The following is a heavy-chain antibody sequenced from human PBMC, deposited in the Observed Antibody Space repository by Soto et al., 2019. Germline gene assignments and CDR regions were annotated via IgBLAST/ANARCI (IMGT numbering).Heavy chain of an antibody. J-gene: IGHJ6*02. Sequence: GGSLRLSCAASGFTFSSYAMHWVRQAPGKGLEWVSVMFSGGHTEYADSVKGRFTMFRDSSKNTVFLQLNSLSVEDTAMYYCVRENLVLEESLNTCHGMDVWGQGTAVTVSS. V-gene: IGHV3-NL1*01. CDR3: VRENLVLEESLNTCHGMDV. CDR2: MFSGGHT. CDR1: GFTFSSYA. D-gene: IGHD3-3*01.